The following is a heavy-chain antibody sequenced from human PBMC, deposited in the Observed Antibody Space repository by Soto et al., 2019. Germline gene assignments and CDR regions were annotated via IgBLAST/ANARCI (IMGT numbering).Heavy chain of an antibody. J-gene: IGHJ6*02. V-gene: IGHV1-46*01. D-gene: IGHD1-1*01. CDR3: ARCKPYNDICYYHAMDV. Sequence: GASVKVSCKASGYGFTNFYMYWVRQAPGQGLEWMGIIDPADDSTNYAQRFQGRVTVTRDTSTSTFYMELSSLRSEDTAVYYCARCKPYNDICYYHAMDVWGQGTTVTVYS. CDR1: GYGFTNFY. CDR2: IDPADDST.